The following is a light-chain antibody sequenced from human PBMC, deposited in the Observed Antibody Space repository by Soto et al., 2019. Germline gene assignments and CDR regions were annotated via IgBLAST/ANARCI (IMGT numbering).Light chain of an antibody. J-gene: IGLJ2*01. CDR2: NNN. V-gene: IGLV1-51*01. CDR1: RSNIGNNY. Sequence: QSVLTQPPSVSAAPGQKVTISCSGSRSNIGNNYVAWYQQFPGTVPKLLIYNNNGRPSGTPDRISGSASGTSATLTITGLQTGDEADYFCSSYTSSSTLAFGGGTKLTVL. CDR3: SSYTSSSTLA.